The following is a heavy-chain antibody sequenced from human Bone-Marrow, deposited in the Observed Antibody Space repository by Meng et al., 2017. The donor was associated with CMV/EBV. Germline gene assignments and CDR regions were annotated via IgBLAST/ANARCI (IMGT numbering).Heavy chain of an antibody. CDR2: ISSSSSYI. J-gene: IGHJ6*02. V-gene: IGHV3-21*01. Sequence: GESLKISCAASGFTFSSYAMSWVRQAPGKGLEWVSSISSSSSYIYYADSVKGRFTISRDNAKNSLYLQMNSLRAEDTAVYYCARHYYGSGSYYTYYYYYGMDVWGQGTTVTVSS. CDR3: ARHYYGSGSYYTYYYYYGMDV. D-gene: IGHD3-10*01. CDR1: GFTFSSYA.